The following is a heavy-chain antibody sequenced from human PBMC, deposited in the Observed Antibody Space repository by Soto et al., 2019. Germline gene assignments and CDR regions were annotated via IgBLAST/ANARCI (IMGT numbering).Heavy chain of an antibody. J-gene: IGHJ4*02. CDR3: AAGGGLPRYY. CDR2: IYHSGST. D-gene: IGHD5-12*01. CDR1: GVSISSGGYS. Sequence: QLQLQESGSGLVKPSQTLSLTCAVSGVSISSGGYSWSWIRQPPGKGLEWIGYIYHSGSTYYNPSTKSRVTISVDRSKNQFSLKLSDVTAADTAVYYCAAGGGLPRYYWGQGTLVTVSS. V-gene: IGHV4-30-2*01.